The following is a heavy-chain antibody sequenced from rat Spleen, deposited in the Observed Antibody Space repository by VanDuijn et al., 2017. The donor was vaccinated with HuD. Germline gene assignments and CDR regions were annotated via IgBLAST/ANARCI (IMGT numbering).Heavy chain of an antibody. CDR3: ARHGWGYGFMDA. CDR1: GFTFSDYN. D-gene: IGHD4-3*01. Sequence: EVQLVESGGGLVQPGRSLKLSCAASGFTFSDYNMAWVRQAPKKGLEWVATISYDGSSTYYRDSVKGRFTISRDNAKSTLYLQMDSLTSEDTVTYYCARHGWGYGFMDAWGQGASVTVSS. J-gene: IGHJ4*01. V-gene: IGHV5-7*01. CDR2: ISYDGSST.